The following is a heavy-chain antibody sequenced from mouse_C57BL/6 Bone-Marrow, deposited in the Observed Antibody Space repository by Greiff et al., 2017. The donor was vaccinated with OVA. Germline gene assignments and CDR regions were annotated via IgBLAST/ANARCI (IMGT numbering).Heavy chain of an antibody. CDR2: INPSSGYT. J-gene: IGHJ4*01. CDR1: GYTFTSYW. CDR3: ARTHGNFYAMDY. V-gene: IGHV1-7*01. D-gene: IGHD2-1*01. Sequence: QVQLQESGADLAKPGASVKLSCKASGYTFTSYWMHWVKQRPGQGLEWIGYINPSSGYTKYNQKFKDKATLTADKSSSTAYMQLSSLTYEDSAGNYCARTHGNFYAMDYWGQGTSVTVSS.